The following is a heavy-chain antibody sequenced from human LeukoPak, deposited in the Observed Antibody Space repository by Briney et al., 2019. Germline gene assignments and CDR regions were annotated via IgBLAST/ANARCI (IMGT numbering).Heavy chain of an antibody. J-gene: IGHJ4*02. Sequence: GGSLRLSCAASGFTFSSYGMNWVRQAPGKGLEWVSYISPSSSTIYYADSGKGRFTISRDNARNSLYLQMNSLRAEDTAVYYCAREHTPFGSGCTAAYWGQGTLFTVSS. V-gene: IGHV3-48*01. D-gene: IGHD6-19*01. CDR2: ISPSSSTI. CDR1: GFTFSSYG. CDR3: AREHTPFGSGCTAAY.